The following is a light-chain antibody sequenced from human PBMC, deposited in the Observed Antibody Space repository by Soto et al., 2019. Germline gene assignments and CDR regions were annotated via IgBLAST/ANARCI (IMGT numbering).Light chain of an antibody. Sequence: QSALTQPASVSGSPGQSITISCTGTFNDGGSYILVSWYQHHPGKGPKLLLYEATKRPSGISIRFSGSKSQDAASLTISGLQPEDEADYYCCSDAGGSVVFGGGTKLTVL. CDR2: EAT. J-gene: IGLJ3*02. V-gene: IGLV2-23*01. CDR3: CSDAGGSVV. CDR1: FNDGGSYIL.